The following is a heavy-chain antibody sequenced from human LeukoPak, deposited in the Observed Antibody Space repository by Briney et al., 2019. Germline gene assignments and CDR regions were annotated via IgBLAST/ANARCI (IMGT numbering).Heavy chain of an antibody. V-gene: IGHV1-18*01. CDR1: GYTFTSYG. CDR2: ISAYNGNT. J-gene: IGHJ5*02. Sequence: ASVKVSCKASGYTFTSYGISWVRQAPGQGLEWMGWISAYNGNTNYAQKLQGGVTMTTDTSTGTAYMELRSLRSDDTAVYYCARVQGYCSGGSCNNWFDPWGQGTLVTVSS. CDR3: ARVQGYCSGGSCNNWFDP. D-gene: IGHD2-15*01.